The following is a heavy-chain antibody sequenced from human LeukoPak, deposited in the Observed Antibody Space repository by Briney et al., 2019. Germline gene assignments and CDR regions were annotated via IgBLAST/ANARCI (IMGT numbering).Heavy chain of an antibody. CDR2: IFYSGGT. Sequence: SETLSLTCTVSGVSLSTPNYYWGRVRLPPRKGLEWIGNIFYSGGTYYHQSLQSRVTIPLDTSRNQFSLKLNSVTAADTAVYYCAREVDAAAAYNWFDPWGQGTLVTVSS. CDR3: AREVDAAAAYNWFDP. V-gene: IGHV4-39*07. J-gene: IGHJ5*02. D-gene: IGHD2-2*01. CDR1: GVSLSTPNYY.